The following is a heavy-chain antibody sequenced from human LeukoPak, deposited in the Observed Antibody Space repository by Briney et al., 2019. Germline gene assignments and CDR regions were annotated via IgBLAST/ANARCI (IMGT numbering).Heavy chain of an antibody. Sequence: GGSLRLSCAASGFSFSSYVMSWVRQAPGKGLEWVSGISGSGASTYYADSVKGRFTISRDNAKNSLYLQMNSLRAEDTAVYYCARDPPALRWIFDYWGQGTLVTVSS. CDR1: GFSFSSYV. CDR3: ARDPPALRWIFDY. J-gene: IGHJ4*02. D-gene: IGHD4-23*01. CDR2: ISGSGAST. V-gene: IGHV3-23*01.